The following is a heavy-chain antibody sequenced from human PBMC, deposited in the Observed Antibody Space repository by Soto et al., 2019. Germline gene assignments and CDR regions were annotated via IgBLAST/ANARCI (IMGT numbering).Heavy chain of an antibody. CDR1: GGTFSSYA. CDR3: ARDEKAAAGTAPSYYYGMDV. Sequence: QVQLVQSGAEVKKPGSSVKVSCKASGGTFSSYAISWVRQAPGQGLEWMGGIIPIFGTANYAQKFQGRVTITADESTSTAYMELSSLRSEDTAVYYCARDEKAAAGTAPSYYYGMDVWGQGTTVTVSS. J-gene: IGHJ6*02. D-gene: IGHD6-13*01. V-gene: IGHV1-69*01. CDR2: IIPIFGTA.